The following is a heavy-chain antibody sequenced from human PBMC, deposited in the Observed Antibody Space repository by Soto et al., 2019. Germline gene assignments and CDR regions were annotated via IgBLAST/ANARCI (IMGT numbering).Heavy chain of an antibody. CDR3: ARGGMVIIPTATAFDY. D-gene: IGHD1-1*01. V-gene: IGHV4-4*07. CDR2: IYASGST. J-gene: IGHJ4*02. CDR1: GGSISPYY. Sequence: SETLSLTCSVSGGSISPYYWSWIRQPAGRGLEWIGRIYASGSTNYNPSLKSRVTMSVATSKNQFSLKLTSVTAADTATYYCARGGMVIIPTATAFDYWGQGTLVTVS.